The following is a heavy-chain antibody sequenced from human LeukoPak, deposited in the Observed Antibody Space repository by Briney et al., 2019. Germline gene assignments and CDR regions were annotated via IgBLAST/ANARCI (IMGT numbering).Heavy chain of an antibody. D-gene: IGHD6-19*01. CDR2: INHSGST. CDR3: ARTQEAGYSSGWYDSCYYYYMDV. V-gene: IGHV4-34*01. CDR1: GGSFSGYY. Sequence: SETLSLTCAVYGGSFSGYYWSWIRQPPGKGLEWIGEINHSGSTNYNPSLKSRVTMSVDTSKNQFSLKLSSVTAADTAVYYCARTQEAGYSSGWYDSCYYYYMDVWGKGTTVTISS. J-gene: IGHJ6*03.